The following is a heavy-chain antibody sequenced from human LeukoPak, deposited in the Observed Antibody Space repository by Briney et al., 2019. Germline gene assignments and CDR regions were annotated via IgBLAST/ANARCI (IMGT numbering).Heavy chain of an antibody. J-gene: IGHJ4*02. D-gene: IGHD6-13*01. CDR3: ARGAEAETSPLDF. CDR2: INPKSGAA. CDR1: GYIFSDYY. V-gene: IGHV1-2*02. Sequence: ASVKVSCKASGYIFSDYYMHWVRQGPGQGLERLGWINPKSGAADYAQPFRGRVTMTRDTSINTDYMEMKRVTSDDTAVYYCARGAEAETSPLDFWGQGTLVIV.